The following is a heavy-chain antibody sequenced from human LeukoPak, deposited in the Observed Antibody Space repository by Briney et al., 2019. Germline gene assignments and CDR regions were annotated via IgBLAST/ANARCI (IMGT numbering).Heavy chain of an antibody. J-gene: IGHJ5*02. CDR1: GGSISSSNW. D-gene: IGHD3-10*01. Sequence: PSGTLSLTCGVSGGSISSSNWWSWVRQPPGKGLDWIGEIYHSGSTNYNPSLKSRVTISVDKSKNQFSLKLSSVTAADTAVYYCASVHQPFYYYGSGSYSQNWFDPWGQGTLVTVSS. CDR3: ASVHQPFYYYGSGSYSQNWFDP. CDR2: IYHSGST. V-gene: IGHV4-4*02.